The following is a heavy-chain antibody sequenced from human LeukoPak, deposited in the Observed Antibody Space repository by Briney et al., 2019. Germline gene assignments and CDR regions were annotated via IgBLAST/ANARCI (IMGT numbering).Heavy chain of an antibody. CDR3: ARGYSNYDY. V-gene: IGHV1-69*13. D-gene: IGHD4-11*01. J-gene: IGHJ4*02. Sequence: ASVKVSCKASGGTFSSYSISWVRQAPGQGREWMGGIIPIFGTANYAQKFQGRVTITAHDSTSTAYMQLSSLRSDDTAVYYCARGYSNYDYWGQGTLVTVSS. CDR2: IIPIFGTA. CDR1: GGTFSSYS.